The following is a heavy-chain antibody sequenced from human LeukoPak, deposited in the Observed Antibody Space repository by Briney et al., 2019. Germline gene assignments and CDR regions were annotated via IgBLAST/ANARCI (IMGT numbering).Heavy chain of an antibody. Sequence: GGSLRLSCAASRFTFSGYWMTWVRQAPGQGLEWVANIKKDGSEKYYVDSVKGRFTISRDNAKKSLYLQMNSLRAEDTAVYYCARHLSGVTGYTYGRGIDYWGQGTLVTVSS. CDR2: IKKDGSEK. J-gene: IGHJ4*02. D-gene: IGHD5-18*01. V-gene: IGHV3-7*01. CDR3: ARHLSGVTGYTYGRGIDY. CDR1: RFTFSGYW.